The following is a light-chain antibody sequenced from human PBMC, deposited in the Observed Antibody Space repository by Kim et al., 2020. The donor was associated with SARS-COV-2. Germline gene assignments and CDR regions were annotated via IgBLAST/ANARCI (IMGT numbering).Light chain of an antibody. J-gene: IGKJ3*01. CDR3: QQANSFPRT. Sequence: ASVENRTTTTCRAKHATSRSLAWYQQKPGKAPKLLIYAASSLQTGVPSRFSGSGSGTDFTLTISSLQPEDYATYYCQQANSFPRTFGPGTKVDIK. CDR2: AAS. V-gene: IGKV1-12*01. CDR1: HATSRS.